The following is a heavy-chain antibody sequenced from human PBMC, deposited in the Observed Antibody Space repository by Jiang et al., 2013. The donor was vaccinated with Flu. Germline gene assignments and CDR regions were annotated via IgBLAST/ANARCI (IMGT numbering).Heavy chain of an antibody. CDR1: GFAFSTYA. D-gene: IGHD3-10*01. CDR3: ARDGEQYFFGAGSYPQD. J-gene: IGHJ4*02. V-gene: IGHV3-30*01. Sequence: LVEVWGRRWSTLGGPVRLSCAASGFAFSTYAMHWVRQAPGRGLEWVAVISYDGRDEFYAVSVKGRFTMSRDNSKNTLYLHMNSLTTEDTAVYYCARDGEQYFFGAGSYPQDWGQGTLVSVSS. CDR2: ISYDGRDE.